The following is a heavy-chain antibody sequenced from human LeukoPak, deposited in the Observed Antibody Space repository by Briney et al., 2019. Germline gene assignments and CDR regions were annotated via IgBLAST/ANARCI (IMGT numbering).Heavy chain of an antibody. Sequence: SETLSLTCTVSGGSISSGDYYWSWIRQPPGKGLEWIGYIYYSGSTYYNPSLKSRVTISVDTSKNQFSLKLSSVTAADTAVYYCARGRSYYDSSGYYYYPYWYFGLWGRGTLVTVSS. V-gene: IGHV4-30-4*01. J-gene: IGHJ2*01. CDR1: GGSISSGDYY. CDR3: ARGRSYYDSSGYYYYPYWYFGL. CDR2: IYYSGST. D-gene: IGHD3-22*01.